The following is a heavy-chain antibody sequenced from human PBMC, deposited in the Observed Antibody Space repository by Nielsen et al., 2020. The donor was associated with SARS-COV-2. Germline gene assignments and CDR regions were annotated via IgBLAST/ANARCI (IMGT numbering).Heavy chain of an antibody. CDR1: SFTFSRYA. J-gene: IGHJ6*02. CDR2: MSYDARNK. D-gene: IGHD3-22*01. Sequence: GESLKISCAASSFTFSRYAMHWVRQAPGKGLEWVAVMSYDARNKYYADSVKGRFTISRENSKNTLSLQMNSLRTEDTAVYYCARDRPITLRNMDVWGQGTTVTVSS. CDR3: ARDRPITLRNMDV. V-gene: IGHV3-30*04.